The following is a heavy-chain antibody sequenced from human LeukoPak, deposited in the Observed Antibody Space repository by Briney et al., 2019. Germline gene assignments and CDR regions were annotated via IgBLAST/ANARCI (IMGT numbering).Heavy chain of an antibody. CDR1: GYTFTNYD. J-gene: IGHJ1*01. Sequence: ASVTVSCKPSGYTFTNYDMHWVRQAPGQGREWMGIINPSGGSTSYAQIFQGRVIMIRDTSTSTVYMGLSSLRSEDAAVYYCARGGSSWYRGSFQHGGQGTLVTVSA. CDR2: INPSGGST. CDR3: ARGGSSWYRGSFQH. V-gene: IGHV1-46*01. D-gene: IGHD6-13*01.